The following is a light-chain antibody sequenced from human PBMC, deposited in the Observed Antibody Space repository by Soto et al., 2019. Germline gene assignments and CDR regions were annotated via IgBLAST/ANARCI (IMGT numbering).Light chain of an antibody. CDR2: EVS. CDR1: SSDVGGYNY. V-gene: IGLV2-14*01. CDR3: SSYAGSHTF. J-gene: IGLJ2*01. Sequence: QSALTQPASVSGSPGQSITISCTGTSSDVGGYNYVSWYQQHPGKAPKLMIYEVSNRPSGVSNRFSGSKSGNTASLTISGLQAEDEADYYCSSYAGSHTFFGGGTKLTVL.